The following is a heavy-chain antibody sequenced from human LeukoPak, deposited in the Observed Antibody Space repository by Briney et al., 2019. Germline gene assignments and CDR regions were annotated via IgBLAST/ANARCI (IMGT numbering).Heavy chain of an antibody. V-gene: IGHV3-30*01. CDR1: GFTFSSYA. CDR2: ISYDGSNK. D-gene: IGHD6-13*01. CDR3: AKLGPSSWY. J-gene: IGHJ4*02. Sequence: GGSLRLSCAASGFTFSSYAMHWVRQAPGKGLEWVAVISYDGSNKYYADSVKGRFTISRDNSKNTLYLQMNSLRAEDTAVYYCAKLGPSSWYWGQGTLVTVSS.